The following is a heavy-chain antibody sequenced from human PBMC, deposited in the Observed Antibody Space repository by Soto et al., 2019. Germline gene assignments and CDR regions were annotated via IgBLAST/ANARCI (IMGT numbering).Heavy chain of an antibody. V-gene: IGHV1-2*02. CDR3: AREETARITMIVVVIYGMDV. J-gene: IGHJ6*01. CDR1: GYTFTGYY. D-gene: IGHD3-22*01. Sequence: ASVKVSCKASGYTFTGYYMHWVRQAPGQGLEWMGWINPNSGGTNYAQKFQGRVTMTRDTSISTAYMELSRLRSDDTAVYYCAREETARITMIVVVIYGMDVYRQETTVT. CDR2: INPNSGGT.